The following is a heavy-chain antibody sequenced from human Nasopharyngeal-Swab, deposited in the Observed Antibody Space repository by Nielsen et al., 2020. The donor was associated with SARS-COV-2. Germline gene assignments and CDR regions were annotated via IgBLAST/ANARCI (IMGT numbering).Heavy chain of an antibody. CDR1: GDSISTHC. CDR3: ARLFGPFWSAYYFDY. V-gene: IGHV4-59*08. D-gene: IGHD3-3*01. Sequence: SETLSLTCTVSGDSISTHCWSWIRQPPGKGLEWIGYIYYPGSTNYNPSLRSRVTISIDTSKNQLSLKLSSVTAADTAVYYCARLFGPFWSAYYFDYWGRGTLVTVSS. CDR2: IYYPGST. J-gene: IGHJ4*02.